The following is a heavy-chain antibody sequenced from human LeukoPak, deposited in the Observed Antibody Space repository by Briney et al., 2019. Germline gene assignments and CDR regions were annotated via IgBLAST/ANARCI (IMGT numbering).Heavy chain of an antibody. Sequence: GGSLRLSCAASGFTFSSYAMSWVRQAPGKGLEWVSAISGSGGSTYYADSVKGRFTISRDNSKNTLYLQMNSLRAEDTAVYYCATTFYDSSGYYYPPRYWGQGTLVTVSS. CDR1: GFTFSSYA. D-gene: IGHD3-22*01. CDR2: ISGSGGST. CDR3: ATTFYDSSGYYYPPRY. J-gene: IGHJ4*02. V-gene: IGHV3-23*01.